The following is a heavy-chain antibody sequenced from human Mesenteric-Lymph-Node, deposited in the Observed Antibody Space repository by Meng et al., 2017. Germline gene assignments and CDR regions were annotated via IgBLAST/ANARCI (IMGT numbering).Heavy chain of an antibody. Sequence: QVQLLESGGGLVKPGGSLKLSCAASGFTFSDYYMSWIRQAPGKGREWISYISNSGNTIYYADSVKGRFTISRDNAKNSLYLQMNSLRAEDTAVYYCGRDNGCSGGSCVDYWGQGTLVTVSS. V-gene: IGHV3-11*01. D-gene: IGHD2-15*01. CDR3: GRDNGCSGGSCVDY. J-gene: IGHJ4*02. CDR1: GFTFSDYY. CDR2: ISNSGNTI.